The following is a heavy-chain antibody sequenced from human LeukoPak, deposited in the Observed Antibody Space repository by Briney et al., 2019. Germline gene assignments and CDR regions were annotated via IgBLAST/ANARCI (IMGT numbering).Heavy chain of an antibody. D-gene: IGHD2-2*01. CDR1: GGSISSSSYY. V-gene: IGHV4-39*07. CDR3: ARAPIVVVPAATCLNAFDI. CDR2: IYYSGST. J-gene: IGHJ3*02. Sequence: SETLSLTCTVSGGSISSSSYYWGWIRQPPGKGLEWIGSIYYSGSTYYNPSLKSRVTISVDTSENQFSLKLSSVTAADTAVYYCARAPIVVVPAATCLNAFDIWGQGTMVTVSS.